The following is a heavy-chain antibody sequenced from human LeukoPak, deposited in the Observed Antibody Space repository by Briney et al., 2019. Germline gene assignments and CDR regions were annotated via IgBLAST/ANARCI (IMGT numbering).Heavy chain of an antibody. D-gene: IGHD6-6*01. CDR1: GASLTSPTYY. Sequence: SETLSLTCSVSGASLTSPTYYQWSWIRQPPGKGLEYIASIYYSGTTNYNPSLKSRVTISVDTSKNQFSLKLGSMTAADTAVYYCGRLLSSSNWFDPWGQGTLVTVSS. CDR2: IYYSGTT. V-gene: IGHV4-61*01. J-gene: IGHJ5*02. CDR3: GRLLSSSNWFDP.